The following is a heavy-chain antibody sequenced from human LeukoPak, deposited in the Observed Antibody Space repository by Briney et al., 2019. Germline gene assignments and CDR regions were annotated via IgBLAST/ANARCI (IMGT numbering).Heavy chain of an antibody. CDR1: GGSICSYY. Sequence: PSETLSLTCTVSGGSICSYYWSWIRQPPGKGLEWIGYIYYSGSTNYNPSLKSRVTISVDTSKNQFSLKLSSVTAADTAVYYCARDRGDGYNYLLDYWGQGTLVTVSS. CDR3: ARDRGDGYNYLLDY. CDR2: IYYSGST. V-gene: IGHV4-59*01. D-gene: IGHD5-24*01. J-gene: IGHJ4*02.